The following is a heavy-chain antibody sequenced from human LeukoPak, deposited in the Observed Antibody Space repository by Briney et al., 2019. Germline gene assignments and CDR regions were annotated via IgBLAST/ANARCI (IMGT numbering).Heavy chain of an antibody. J-gene: IGHJ4*02. Sequence: PSETLSLTCTVSGGSISSTYYWGWIRQPPGKGLEWIGSIYYSGRTYYNPSLKSRVTVSVDTSKNQFSLKLTSVTAADTAVYLCARDLFYDTLTGYYNDGFDNWGQGALVTVSS. CDR2: IYYSGRT. CDR3: ARDLFYDTLTGYYNDGFDN. V-gene: IGHV4-39*07. D-gene: IGHD3-9*01. CDR1: GGSISSTYY.